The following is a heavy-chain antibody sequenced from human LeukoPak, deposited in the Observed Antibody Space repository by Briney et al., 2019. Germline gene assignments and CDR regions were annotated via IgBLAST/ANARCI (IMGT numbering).Heavy chain of an antibody. CDR1: GFTFSDHA. J-gene: IGHJ5*02. Sequence: PGGSLRLSCAASGFTFSDHAMSWVRQAPGKGLEWVSGITGAGDGTFYADSVKGRFTISRENAKNSLYLQMNSLRAGDTAVYYCARGGVDYGDYTNWFDPWGQGTLVTVSS. CDR3: ARGGVDYGDYTNWFDP. CDR2: ITGAGDGT. V-gene: IGHV3-23*01. D-gene: IGHD4-17*01.